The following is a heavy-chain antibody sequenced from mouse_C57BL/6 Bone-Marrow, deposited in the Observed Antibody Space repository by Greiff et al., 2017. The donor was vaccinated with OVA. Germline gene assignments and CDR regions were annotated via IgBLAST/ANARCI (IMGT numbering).Heavy chain of an antibody. V-gene: IGHV5-15*01. CDR1: GFTFSDYG. CDR2: ISNLAYSI. J-gene: IGHJ2*01. CDR3: ARHDGDYFDY. Sequence: DVQLVESGGGLVQPGGSLKLSCAASGFTFSDYGMAWVRQAPRKGPEWVAFISNLAYSIYYADTVTGRFTISRENAKNTLYLEMSSLRSEDTAMYYCARHDGDYFDYWGQGTTLTVSS.